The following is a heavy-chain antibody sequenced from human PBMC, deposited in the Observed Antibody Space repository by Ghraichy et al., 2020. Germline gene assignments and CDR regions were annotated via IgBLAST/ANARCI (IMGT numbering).Heavy chain of an antibody. D-gene: IGHD4-17*01. Sequence: GGSLRLSCAASGFTVTAYNMNWVRQAPGKGLEWVSSTSSSSPYVYYADSVKGRFTISRDNAKNSLYLQMNSLRAEDTAVYYCARDRTMTSVTMAYWGQGALVTVSS. CDR2: TSSSSPYV. CDR1: GFTVTAYN. V-gene: IGHV3-21*01. J-gene: IGHJ4*02. CDR3: ARDRTMTSVTMAY.